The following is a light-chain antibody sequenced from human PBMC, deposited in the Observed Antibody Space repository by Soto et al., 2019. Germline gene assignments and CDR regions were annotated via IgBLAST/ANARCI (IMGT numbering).Light chain of an antibody. V-gene: IGLV1-44*01. CDR1: NSNIGRNT. Sequence: QSVLTQPPSASGTPGQRVTISCSGSNSNIGRNTVNWYQQFTGAAPTLLIHSDNERPSGVPDRFSGSRSGTSASLAISGLQSEDEAASYGAAWDESPNFPVFGAGTKLTVL. CDR3: AAWDESPNFPV. CDR2: SDN. J-gene: IGLJ3*02.